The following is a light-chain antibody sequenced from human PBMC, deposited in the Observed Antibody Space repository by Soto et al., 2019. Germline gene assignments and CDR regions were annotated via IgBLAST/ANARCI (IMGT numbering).Light chain of an antibody. V-gene: IGLV2-8*01. CDR2: EVN. J-gene: IGLJ2*01. Sequence: QSALTQPPSASGSPGQSVTISCTGTSSDVGRYNRVSWYQHYPGKAPKLMIYEVNKRPSEVPDRFSGSKSGNTASLTVSGLQAGDEADYYCCSFTGTTIGVFGGGTKLTVL. CDR1: SSDVGRYNR. CDR3: CSFTGTTIGV.